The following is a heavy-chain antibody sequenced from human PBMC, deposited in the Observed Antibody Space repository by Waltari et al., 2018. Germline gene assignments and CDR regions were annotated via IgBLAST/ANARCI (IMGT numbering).Heavy chain of an antibody. CDR2: VHRSGRT. Sequence: QLQLQQSGPGLVKPSESLSLTCAVSYDSMGERDFWSWVRQSPGKGLEWIGQVHRSGRTNYIPSLARRVTISVDTSNNPFSLKVPSPTAADTAIYYCARDRGRGLYLDSWGPGTLVTVSP. J-gene: IGHJ4*02. V-gene: IGHV4-4*02. CDR1: YDSMGERDF. CDR3: ARDRGRGLYLDS. D-gene: IGHD2-15*01.